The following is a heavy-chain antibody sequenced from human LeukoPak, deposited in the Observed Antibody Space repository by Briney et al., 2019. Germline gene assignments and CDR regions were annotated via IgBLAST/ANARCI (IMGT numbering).Heavy chain of an antibody. Sequence: RPSETLSLTCTVSGGSISSYYWSWIRQPPGKGLEWIGYIYTSGSTNYNPSLKSRVTISVDTSKNQFSLKLSSVTAADTAVYYCARLSQTMVRGVINLYYYYYMDVWGKGTTVTVSS. V-gene: IGHV4-4*09. J-gene: IGHJ6*03. CDR2: IYTSGST. CDR3: ARLSQTMVRGVINLYYYYYMDV. CDR1: GGSISSYY. D-gene: IGHD3-10*01.